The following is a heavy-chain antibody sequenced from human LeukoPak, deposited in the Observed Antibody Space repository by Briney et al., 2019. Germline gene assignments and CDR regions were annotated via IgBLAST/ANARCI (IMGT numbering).Heavy chain of an antibody. J-gene: IGHJ6*03. V-gene: IGHV3-30*18. CDR3: AKGDSRDWYYYYMDV. D-gene: IGHD3-22*01. CDR1: GFTFSSYG. Sequence: GGSLRLSCAASGFTFSSYGMHWVRQAPGKGLEWMPVISYDGSNKYYADSVKGRFTISRDNSKNTLFLQINSLRAEDTAVYYCAKGDSRDWYYYYMDVWGKGTTVTVSS. CDR2: ISYDGSNK.